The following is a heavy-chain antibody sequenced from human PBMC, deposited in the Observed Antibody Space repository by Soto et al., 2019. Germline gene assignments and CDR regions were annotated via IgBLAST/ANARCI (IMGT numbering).Heavy chain of an antibody. CDR1: GCTFSSYA. CDR2: IIPIFGTA. V-gene: IGHV1-69*13. Sequence: SVTVSCTASGCTFSSYAMIWVRQAPGQRLEWMGGIIPIFGTANYAQKFQGRVTITPDESTSTAYMELSSLRSEDTAVYYCAINVNYYDSSGYPYYGMDVWGQGTTVTVSS. J-gene: IGHJ6*02. D-gene: IGHD3-22*01. CDR3: AINVNYYDSSGYPYYGMDV.